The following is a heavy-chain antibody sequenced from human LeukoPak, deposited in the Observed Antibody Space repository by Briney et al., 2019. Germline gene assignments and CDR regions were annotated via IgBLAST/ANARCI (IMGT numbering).Heavy chain of an antibody. CDR1: GFTFTTYW. J-gene: IGHJ4*02. CDR2: ISPDGSEK. CDR3: ARGGSSRFDQ. D-gene: IGHD6-13*01. V-gene: IGHV3-7*04. Sequence: GGSLRLSCAASGFTFTTYWMSWVRQAPGKGLEWVAKISPDGSEKYYVDSVKGRFTISRDNAKNSLDLQMSSLRADDTAVNYCARGGSSRFDQWGQGTLVTVSS.